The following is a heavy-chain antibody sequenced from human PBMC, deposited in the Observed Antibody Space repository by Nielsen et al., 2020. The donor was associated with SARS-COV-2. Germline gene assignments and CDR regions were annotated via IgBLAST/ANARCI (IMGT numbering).Heavy chain of an antibody. CDR1: GYTFTNYG. CDR2: ISGYNGNT. V-gene: IGHV1-18*01. J-gene: IGHJ4*02. D-gene: IGHD6-13*01. CDR3: ARDLEVAAAFFDY. Sequence: ASVKVSCKTFGYTFTNYGISWVRQAPGQGLEWMGWISGYNGNTNYAQKLQGRVTMTTDTSTSTAYMELRSLRSDDTAVYYCARDLEVAAAFFDYWGQGTLVTVSS.